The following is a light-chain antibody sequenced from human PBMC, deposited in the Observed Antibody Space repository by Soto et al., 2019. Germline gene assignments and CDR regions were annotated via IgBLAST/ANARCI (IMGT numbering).Light chain of an antibody. Sequence: ELVLTQSPATVSLSPGATATLSCRSSQSVSSYLAWYQQKPGQAPRLLIYGASTRATGIPARFSGSGSGTEFTLTIRSLQSEDLAVYYCQQFHNWPPITFGQGTRLEIK. V-gene: IGKV3-15*01. CDR2: GAS. CDR3: QQFHNWPPIT. J-gene: IGKJ5*01. CDR1: QSVSSY.